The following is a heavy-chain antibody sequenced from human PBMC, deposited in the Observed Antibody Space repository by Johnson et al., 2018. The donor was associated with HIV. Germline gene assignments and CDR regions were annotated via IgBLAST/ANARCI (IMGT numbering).Heavy chain of an antibody. CDR2: TKNKANSYTT. CDR3: ALSYSLDAFDI. CDR1: GFTLSDHY. V-gene: IGHV3-72*01. D-gene: IGHD2-21*01. J-gene: IGHJ3*02. Sequence: QLVESGGGLVQPGGSLRLSCAASGFTLSDHYMDWVRQAAGKGLEWVGRTKNKANSYTTAYAASVQGRFTISRDDSKNSLYLQMNSLKTEDTAVYYCALSYSLDAFDIWGQGTMVTVSS.